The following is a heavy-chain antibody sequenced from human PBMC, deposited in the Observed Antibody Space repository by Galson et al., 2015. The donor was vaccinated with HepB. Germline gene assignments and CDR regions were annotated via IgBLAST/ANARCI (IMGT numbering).Heavy chain of an antibody. V-gene: IGHV4-59*01. D-gene: IGHD4-17*01. CDR3: ARTDYEKGNDY. Sequence: LSLTCTVSGGSISSYYWSWIRQPPGKGLEWIGYIYYSGSTNYNPSLKSRVTISVDTSKNQFSLKLSSVTAADTAVYYCARTDYEKGNDYWGQGTLVTVSS. CDR1: GGSISSYY. J-gene: IGHJ4*02. CDR2: IYYSGST.